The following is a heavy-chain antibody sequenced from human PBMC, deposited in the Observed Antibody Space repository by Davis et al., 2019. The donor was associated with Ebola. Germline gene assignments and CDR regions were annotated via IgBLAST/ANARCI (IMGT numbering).Heavy chain of an antibody. D-gene: IGHD2-15*01. J-gene: IGHJ6*04. CDR3: ARYGIVVVAASNYYYGMDV. V-gene: IGHV3-7*01. CDR2: IKQDGSEK. Sequence: GESLKISCAASGFTFSSYWMSWVRQAPGKGLEWVANIKQDGSEKYYVDSVKGRFTISRDNAKNSLYLQMNSLRAEDTAVYYCARYGIVVVAASNYYYGMDVWGKGTTVTVSS. CDR1: GFTFSSYW.